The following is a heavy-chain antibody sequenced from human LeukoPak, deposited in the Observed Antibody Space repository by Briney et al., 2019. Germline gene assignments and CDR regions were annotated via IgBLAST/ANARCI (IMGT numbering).Heavy chain of an antibody. Sequence: RGSLRLSCAASGFTFSSYAMSWVRQAPGEGLEWVSTISGSGGSTYYADSVKGRFTISRDNSKNTLYLQMNSLRAEDTAVYYCAKAQLTYLFDYWGQGTLVTVSS. CDR3: AKAQLTYLFDY. V-gene: IGHV3-23*01. J-gene: IGHJ4*02. CDR1: GFTFSSYA. CDR2: ISGSGGST. D-gene: IGHD1-20*01.